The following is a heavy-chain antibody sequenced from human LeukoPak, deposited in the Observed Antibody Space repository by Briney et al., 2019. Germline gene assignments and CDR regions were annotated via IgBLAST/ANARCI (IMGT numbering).Heavy chain of an antibody. J-gene: IGHJ5*02. D-gene: IGHD3-22*01. CDR1: VFTFIGTS. Sequence: GGSLRLSCAASVFTFIGTSMNWVRQVPGKGLEWVASMNRDPIYYADSVKGGFTISRDNAKNSVYLQMNSLRAGDTAVYFCARDTYFYDTSGYYINDLWGQGTLVTVSS. CDR3: ARDTYFYDTSGYYINDL. V-gene: IGHV3-69-1*01. CDR2: MNRDPI.